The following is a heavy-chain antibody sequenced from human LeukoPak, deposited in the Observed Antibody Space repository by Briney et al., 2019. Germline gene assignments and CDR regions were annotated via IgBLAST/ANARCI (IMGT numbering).Heavy chain of an antibody. V-gene: IGHV4-39*07. CDR1: GGPIISTSYY. D-gene: IGHD3-22*01. Sequence: SETLSLTCAVSGGPIISTSYYWNWIRQPPGKGLEWIGSIFYNETTYYKSSLKSRVTMSIDPSKNQFSVRLTSVTAADTAVYFCARETYDSTGYFPPFFDYWGQGILVTVSS. CDR3: ARETYDSTGYFPPFFDY. CDR2: IFYNETT. J-gene: IGHJ4*02.